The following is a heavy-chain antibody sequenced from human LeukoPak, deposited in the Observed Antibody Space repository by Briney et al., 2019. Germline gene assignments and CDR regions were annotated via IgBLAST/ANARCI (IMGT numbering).Heavy chain of an antibody. J-gene: IGHJ5*02. CDR3: ARSAGSAKYYYDNGGSYGGIS. CDR2: VTPHSGVT. V-gene: IGHV1-2*02. Sequence: ASVKVSCKASGYTFTGYYIHWVRQAPGQGLEWMGWVTPHSGVTNYVQKFQGRVTMTRDTSITTAYMEVTSLTSDDTAVYYCARSAGSAKYYYDNGGSYGGISWGQGTLVSVSS. D-gene: IGHD3-22*01. CDR1: GYTFTGYY.